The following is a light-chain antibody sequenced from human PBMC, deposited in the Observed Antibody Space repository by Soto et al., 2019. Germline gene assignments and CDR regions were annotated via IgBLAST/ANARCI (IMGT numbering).Light chain of an antibody. V-gene: IGLV1-51*01. CDR2: DNN. CDR3: GTWDSSLSAGV. CDR1: SSNIGNDY. Sequence: LTQPPSVSAAPGQKVAISCSGSSSNIGNDYVSWYQQLPGTAPKLLIYDNNKRPSGIPDRFSGSKSGTSATLGIAGLQTGDEADYYCGTWDSSLSAGVFGGGTKLTVL. J-gene: IGLJ2*01.